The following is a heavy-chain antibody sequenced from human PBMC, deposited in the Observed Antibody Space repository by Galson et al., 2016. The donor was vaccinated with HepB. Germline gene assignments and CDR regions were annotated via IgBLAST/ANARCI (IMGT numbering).Heavy chain of an antibody. CDR3: ITNTRKGNSAGRGSY. J-gene: IGHJ4*02. D-gene: IGHD1-7*01. Sequence: SLRLSCAASGVTFNNAWMSWVRQAPGKGLEWVGQIKSKADGGTADYAEPVKGRFTMSRDDSKNTLDLRMNSLKVEDTAIYFCITNTRKGNSAGRGSYWGQGTLVTVSS. V-gene: IGHV3-15*01. CDR1: GVTFNNAW. CDR2: IKSKADGGTA.